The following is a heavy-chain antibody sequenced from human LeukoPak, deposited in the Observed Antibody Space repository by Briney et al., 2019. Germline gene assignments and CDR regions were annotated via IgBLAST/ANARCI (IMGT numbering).Heavy chain of an antibody. CDR3: AKDRANSGSRYVGGLGFDY. CDR1: GFTFSSYA. J-gene: IGHJ4*02. CDR2: ISGSGGST. V-gene: IGHV3-23*01. D-gene: IGHD1-26*01. Sequence: GGSLRLSCAASGFTFSSYAMSWVRQAPGKGLEWVSAISGSGGSTCYADSVKGRFTISRDNSKNTLYLQMNSLRAEDTAVYYCAKDRANSGSRYVGGLGFDYWGQGTLVTVSS.